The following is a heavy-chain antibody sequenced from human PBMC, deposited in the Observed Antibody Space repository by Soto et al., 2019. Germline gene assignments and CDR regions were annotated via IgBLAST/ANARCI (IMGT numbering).Heavy chain of an antibody. D-gene: IGHD6-25*01. CDR2: IYYSGST. J-gene: IGHJ6*02. Sequence: PSETLSLTCTVSGGSISSYYWSWIRQPPGKGLEWIGYIYYSGSTNYNPSLKSRVTISVDTSKNQFSLKLSFVPAADTAVYYCARVRRLRRPKYSPGHYYGMDVWGQGTTVTVSS. CDR1: GGSISSYY. V-gene: IGHV4-59*01. CDR3: ARVRRLRRPKYSPGHYYGMDV.